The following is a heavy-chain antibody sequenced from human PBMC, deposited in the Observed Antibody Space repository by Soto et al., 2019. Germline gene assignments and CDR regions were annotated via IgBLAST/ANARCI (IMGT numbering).Heavy chain of an antibody. J-gene: IGHJ6*02. CDR3: ANAPEGQYDYGMDV. V-gene: IGHV3-9*01. Sequence: EVQLVESGGGLVQPGRSLRLSCAASGFTFDDYAMHWVRQAPGKGLEWVSGISWNGGSMGYADSVKGRFTISRDNAKNSLYLQVNSLRAEDTAWYCCANAPEGQYDYGMDVWGQGTTVTVSS. CDR2: ISWNGGSM. CDR1: GFTFDDYA.